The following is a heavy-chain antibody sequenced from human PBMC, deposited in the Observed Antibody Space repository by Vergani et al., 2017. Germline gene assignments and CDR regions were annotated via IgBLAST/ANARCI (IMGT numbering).Heavy chain of an antibody. J-gene: IGHJ4*02. Sequence: QVQLVESGGGVVQPGRSLRLSCAASGFTFSSYGMHWVRQAPGKGLEWVAVISYDGSNKYYADSVKGRFTISRGNSKNTLYLQMNSLRAEDTAVYYCAKGDVDMRLLRFLDWPPFADYWGQGTLVTVSS. D-gene: IGHD3-3*01. CDR3: AKGDVDMRLLRFLDWPPFADY. CDR1: GFTFSSYG. V-gene: IGHV3-30*18. CDR2: ISYDGSNK.